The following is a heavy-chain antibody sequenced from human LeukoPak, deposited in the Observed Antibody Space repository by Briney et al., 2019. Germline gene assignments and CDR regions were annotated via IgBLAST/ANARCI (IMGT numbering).Heavy chain of an antibody. Sequence: ASVKVSCKASGYTFTTYYMHWVRQAPGQGLEWMGWISAYNGNTNYAQKLQGRVTMTTDTSTSTAYMELRSLRSDDTAVYYCARDRRPRDGYNLGFDYWGQGTLVTVSS. CDR3: ARDRRPRDGYNLGFDY. J-gene: IGHJ4*02. D-gene: IGHD5-24*01. V-gene: IGHV1-18*04. CDR1: GYTFTTYY. CDR2: ISAYNGNT.